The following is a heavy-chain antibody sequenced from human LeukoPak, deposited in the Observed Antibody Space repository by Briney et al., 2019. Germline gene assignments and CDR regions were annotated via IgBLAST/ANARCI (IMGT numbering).Heavy chain of an antibody. CDR2: INHSGST. D-gene: IGHD6-13*01. CDR1: GGSFSGYY. Sequence: SETLSLTCAVYGGSFSGYYWSWIRQPPGKGLEWIGEINHSGSTNYNPSLKSRVTISVDTSKNQSSLKLSSVTAADTAVYYCARVNIIAASQNNNYYYMDVWGKGTTVTVSS. V-gene: IGHV4-34*01. J-gene: IGHJ6*03. CDR3: ARVNIIAASQNNNYYYMDV.